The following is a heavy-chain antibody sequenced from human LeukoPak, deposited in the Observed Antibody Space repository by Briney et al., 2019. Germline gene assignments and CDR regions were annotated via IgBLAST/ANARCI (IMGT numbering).Heavy chain of an antibody. CDR2: LRGDGET. J-gene: IGHJ6*03. D-gene: IGHD2-21*01. V-gene: IGHV3-23*01. CDR3: ARAEGDYSATSYYYYHMDV. Sequence: PGGSLRLSCAASGFTFSNYAMSWVRQAPAGGLEWVSSLRGDGETFYADSVKGRFTLSRDDSRNTVYLQLNNLRVEDTAVYYCARAEGDYSATSYYYYHMDVWGKGTTVTVSS. CDR1: GFTFSNYA.